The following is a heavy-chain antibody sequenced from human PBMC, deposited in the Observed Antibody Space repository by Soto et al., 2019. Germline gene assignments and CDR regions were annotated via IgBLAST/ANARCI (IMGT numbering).Heavy chain of an antibody. CDR3: ARVTVAPKPPAEYFQH. CDR1: VGSFSGYY. J-gene: IGHJ1*01. CDR2: INHSGST. Sequence: PSESLSLTCAVYVGSFSGYYWSWIRQRPGKGLEWIGEINHSGSTNYNPSLKSRVTISVDTSKNQFSLKLSSVTAADTAVYYCARVTVAPKPPAEYFQHWGQGTLVTVSS. D-gene: IGHD6-19*01. V-gene: IGHV4-34*01.